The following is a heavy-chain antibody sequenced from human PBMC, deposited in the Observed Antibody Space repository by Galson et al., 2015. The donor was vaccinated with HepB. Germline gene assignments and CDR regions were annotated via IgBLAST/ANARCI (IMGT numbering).Heavy chain of an antibody. CDR2: ISSSGDST. V-gene: IGHV3-23*01. Sequence: SLRLSCAASGFTFSSAAMTWVRQAPGKGLEWVSLISSSGDSTYYADSVKGRFTISRDDSKNTLYLHMSNLRAEDTAVYYCAKDVQATYWGQGTQVTVSS. CDR1: GFTFSSAA. J-gene: IGHJ4*02. CDR3: AKDVQATY.